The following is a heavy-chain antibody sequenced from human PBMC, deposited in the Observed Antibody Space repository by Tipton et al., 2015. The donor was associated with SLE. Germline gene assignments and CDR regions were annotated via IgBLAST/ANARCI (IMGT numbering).Heavy chain of an antibody. CDR2: IYYSGST. CDR1: GGSISSSSYY. CDR3: ASLSGAMIVVAITTLLFDY. J-gene: IGHJ4*02. V-gene: IGHV4-39*01. Sequence: LRLSCTVSGGSISSSSYYWGWIRQPPGKGLEWIGSIYYSGSTYYNPSLKSRVTISVDTSKNQFSLKLSSVTAADTAVYYCASLSGAMIVVAITTLLFDYWGQGTLVTVSS. D-gene: IGHD3-22*01.